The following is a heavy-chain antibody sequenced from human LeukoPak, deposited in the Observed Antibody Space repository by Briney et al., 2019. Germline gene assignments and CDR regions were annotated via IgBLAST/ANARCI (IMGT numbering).Heavy chain of an antibody. D-gene: IGHD6-6*01. J-gene: IGHJ4*02. CDR3: AAYSSCDY. CDR1: GFSVSNNY. Sequence: GGSLRLSCAASGFSVSNNYMAWVRQAPGKGLEGVALIYSVGTTFYADSVKGRFTVSRDHSKNTLYLQMNSLRAEDTAVYYCAAYSSCDYWGQGALVTVSS. CDR2: IYSVGTT. V-gene: IGHV3-53*01.